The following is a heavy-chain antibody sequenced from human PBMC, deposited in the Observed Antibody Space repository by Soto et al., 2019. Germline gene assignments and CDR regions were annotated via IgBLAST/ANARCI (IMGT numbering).Heavy chain of an antibody. J-gene: IGHJ6*02. V-gene: IGHV3-7*01. CDR1: GFTFSSYW. Sequence: PGGSLRLSCAASGFTFSSYWMSWVRQAPGKGLEWVANIKQDGSEKYYVDSVKGRFTISRDNAKNSLYLQMNSLRAEDTAVYYCARDVAARRSYGMDVWGQGHTVTVSS. CDR3: ARDVAARRSYGMDV. D-gene: IGHD6-6*01. CDR2: IKQDGSEK.